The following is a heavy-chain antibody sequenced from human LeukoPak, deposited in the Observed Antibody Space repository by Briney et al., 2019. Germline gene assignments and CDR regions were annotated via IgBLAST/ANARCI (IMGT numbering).Heavy chain of an antibody. J-gene: IGHJ4*02. CDR1: GYTFTSYY. D-gene: IGHD6-13*01. V-gene: IGHV1-46*01. CDR3: ARGIIAAAGTDPGFDY. CDR2: INPSGGST. Sequence: GASVKVSCKAPGYTFTSYYMHWVRQAPGQGLEWMGIINPSGGSTSYAQKFQGRVTMTRDTSTSTVYMELSSLRSEDSAVYYCARGIIAAAGTDPGFDYWGQGTLVTVSS.